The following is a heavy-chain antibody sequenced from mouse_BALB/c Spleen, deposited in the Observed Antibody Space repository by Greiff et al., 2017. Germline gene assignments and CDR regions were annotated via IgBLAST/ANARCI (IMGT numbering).Heavy chain of an antibody. D-gene: IGHD2-10*02. CDR3: TRGGVWTYCDY. V-gene: IGHV5-6-5*01. J-gene: IGHJ2*01. Sequence: EVKLVESGGGLVQPGGSRKLSCAASGFTFSSFGMHWVRQAPEKGLEWVAYISSGGSTYYPDSVKGRFTISRDNARNILYLQMSSLRSEATALYCGTRGGVWTYCDYWGQGTTLTVSS. CDR2: ISSGGST. CDR1: GFTFSSFG.